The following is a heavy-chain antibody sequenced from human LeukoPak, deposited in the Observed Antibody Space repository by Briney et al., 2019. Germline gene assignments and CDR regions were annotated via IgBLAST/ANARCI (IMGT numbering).Heavy chain of an antibody. J-gene: IGHJ4*02. D-gene: IGHD3-22*01. Sequence: PSETLSLTCTVSGGSISSSSYYWGWIRQPPGKGLEWIGRIYYSGSTYYNPSPKRRVIICVDTSKNQFSLKLSSVTAADTAVYYCAQTPGGGYYYGRDYWGQGTLVTVSS. CDR1: GGSISSSSYY. CDR2: IYYSGST. CDR3: AQTPGGGYYYGRDY. V-gene: IGHV4-39*01.